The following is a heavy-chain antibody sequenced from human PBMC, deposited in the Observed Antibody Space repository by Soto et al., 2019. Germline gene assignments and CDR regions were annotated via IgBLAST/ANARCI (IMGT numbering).Heavy chain of an antibody. CDR3: ARDRGVVVPAAIGWFDP. D-gene: IGHD2-2*01. CDR2: IYTSGST. CDR1: GGSISSYY. Sequence: SETLSLTCTVSGGSISSYYWSWIRQPAGKGLEWIGRIYTSGSTNYNPSLKSRVTMSVDTSKNQSSLKLSSVTAADTAVYYCARDRGVVVPAAIGWFDPWGQGTLVTVSS. V-gene: IGHV4-4*07. J-gene: IGHJ5*02.